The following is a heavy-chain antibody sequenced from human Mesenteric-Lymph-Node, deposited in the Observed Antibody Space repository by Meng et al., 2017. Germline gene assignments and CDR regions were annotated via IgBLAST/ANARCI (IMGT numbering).Heavy chain of an antibody. Sequence: GGSLRLSCAASGFTFSTAWMTWVRQAPGKGLEWVSTIGTVGDTFYADSVRGRFTISRDDSKNTLFLQMNNLRAEDTAMYYCARDPPSIFCGGGLCLSSDIWGQGKMV. V-gene: IGHV3-53*01. CDR1: GFTFSTAW. CDR2: IGTVGDT. CDR3: ARDPPSIFCGGGLCLSSDI. D-gene: IGHD2-21*01. J-gene: IGHJ3*02.